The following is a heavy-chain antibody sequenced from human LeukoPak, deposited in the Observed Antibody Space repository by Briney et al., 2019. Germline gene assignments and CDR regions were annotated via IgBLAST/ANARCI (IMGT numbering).Heavy chain of an antibody. D-gene: IGHD2-2*01. CDR3: ASTRYSYAGDY. V-gene: IGHV4-34*01. J-gene: IGHJ4*02. CDR1: GGSFSGYY. CDR2: INHSGST. Sequence: SETLSLTCAVYGGSFSGYYWSWIRQPPGKGLEWIGEINHSGSTNYNPSLKSRVTISVDTSKNQFSLKLSSVTAADTAVYYCASTRYSYAGDYWGQGTLVTVSS.